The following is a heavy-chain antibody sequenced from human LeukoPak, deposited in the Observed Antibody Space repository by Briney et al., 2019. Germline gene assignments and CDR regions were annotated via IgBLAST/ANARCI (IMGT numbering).Heavy chain of an antibody. CDR3: AKGYYFDY. V-gene: IGHV3-30*18. CDR2: ISYDGSNK. Sequence: PGRSLRLSCAASGFTFSSYGMHWVRQAPGKGLEWVAVISYDGSNKYYADSVKGRFTISRDNSKNTLYLQMNSLRAEDTAVYYCAKGYYFDYWGQGTLVTVSS. CDR1: GFTFSSYG. J-gene: IGHJ4*02.